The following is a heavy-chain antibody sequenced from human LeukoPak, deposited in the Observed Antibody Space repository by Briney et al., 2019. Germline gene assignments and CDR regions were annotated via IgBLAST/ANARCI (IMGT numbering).Heavy chain of an antibody. D-gene: IGHD2-15*01. Sequence: PSETLSLTCTVSGGSISSSSYYWGWIRQPPGKGLEWIGSIYYSGSTYYNPSLKSRVTISVDTSKVQFSLKLSSVTATDTAVYYCARRSHCTGSSCPSVWGQGTTVTVSS. CDR2: IYYSGST. J-gene: IGHJ6*02. V-gene: IGHV4-39*01. CDR3: ARRSHCTGSSCPSV. CDR1: GGSISSSSYY.